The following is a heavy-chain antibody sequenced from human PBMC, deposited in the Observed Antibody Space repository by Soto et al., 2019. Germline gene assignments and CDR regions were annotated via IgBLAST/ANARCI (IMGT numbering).Heavy chain of an antibody. CDR3: AKDLVAWSNYYYYGMDV. J-gene: IGHJ6*02. CDR1: GFTFSHYG. D-gene: IGHD6-6*01. V-gene: IGHV3-30*18. CDR2: ISYDGRNE. Sequence: QVQLVESGGGVVQPGRSLRLSCAAYGFTFSHYGMHWVRQAPGKGLEWVAIISYDGRNEYYAVSVKGRFTISRDNSKNTLYLQMNSLRAEDTAVYYCAKDLVAWSNYYYYGMDVWGQGTTVTVSS.